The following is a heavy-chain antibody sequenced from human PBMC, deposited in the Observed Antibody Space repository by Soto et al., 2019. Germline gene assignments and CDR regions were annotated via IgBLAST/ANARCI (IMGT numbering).Heavy chain of an antibody. J-gene: IGHJ4*02. Sequence: SETLSLPCTVSVGAISTSYWSWIRQPPVKGLEGIGYIYYSGNTNSNPSLKSRITMSVDTSKNPFSLKLSSVTAADTAVYYCARVGSGSFDYWGQGTLVTVSS. CDR3: ARVGSGSFDY. V-gene: IGHV4-59*01. CDR2: IYYSGNT. D-gene: IGHD3-22*01. CDR1: VGAISTSY.